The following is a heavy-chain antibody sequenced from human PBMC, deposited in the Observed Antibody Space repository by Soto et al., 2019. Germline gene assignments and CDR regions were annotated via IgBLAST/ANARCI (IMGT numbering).Heavy chain of an antibody. Sequence: GGYLRLSCAASGFTFSSYAMSWVRQAPGKGLEWVSAISSSGGNTYYADSVKGRFTISRDNSKNTLYLQMNSLRAEDTAIYYCAKREYSRSSEGFDYWGQGTLVTVSS. CDR2: ISSSGGNT. V-gene: IGHV3-23*01. J-gene: IGHJ4*02. CDR1: GFTFSSYA. CDR3: AKREYSRSSEGFDY. D-gene: IGHD6-6*01.